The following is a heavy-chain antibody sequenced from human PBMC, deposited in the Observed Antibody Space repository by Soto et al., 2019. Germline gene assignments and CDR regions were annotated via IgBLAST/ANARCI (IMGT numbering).Heavy chain of an antibody. CDR1: GDSVSSNSAA. J-gene: IGHJ4*02. V-gene: IGHV6-1*01. CDR3: ARDRLSRGWYYSDY. Sequence: SQTLSLTCAISGDSVSSNSAAWNWIRQSPSRGLEWLGRTYYRSKWDNDYAVSVKSRITINPDTSKNQFSLQLNSVPPDDTAVYSCARDRLSRGWYYSDYWGQGTRVTVSA. CDR2: TYYRSKWDN. D-gene: IGHD6-19*01.